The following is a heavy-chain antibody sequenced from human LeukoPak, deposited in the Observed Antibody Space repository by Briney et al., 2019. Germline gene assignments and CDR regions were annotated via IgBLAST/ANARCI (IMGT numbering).Heavy chain of an antibody. V-gene: IGHV4-39*07. CDR3: AKDITAMAHDAFDI. CDR2: VYYSGST. CDR1: GGSISSSTYY. J-gene: IGHJ3*02. D-gene: IGHD5-18*01. Sequence: SETLSLTCTVSGGSISSSTYYWGWIRQPPGTGLEWIGTVYYSGSTYYNPSFKSRVTISVDTSKNQFSLKLSSVTAADTALYYCAKDITAMAHDAFDIWGQGTMVTVSS.